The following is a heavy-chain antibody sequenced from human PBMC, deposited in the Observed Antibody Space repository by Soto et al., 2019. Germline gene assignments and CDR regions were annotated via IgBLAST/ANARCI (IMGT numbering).Heavy chain of an antibody. CDR2: INWSGETA. CDR1: GFTFDDYA. J-gene: IGHJ4*02. CDR3: ARDACSGGSCYVDY. V-gene: IGHV3-9*01. D-gene: IGHD2-15*01. Sequence: VQVVDSGGGLVQPGRSLRLSCAASGFTFDDYAMHWVRQSPGKGLEWVAGINWSGETADYADSVKGRFTMSRDNEKNSVYLQMNSLRHEETAVYYCARDACSGGSCYVDYWGQGTLVTVSS.